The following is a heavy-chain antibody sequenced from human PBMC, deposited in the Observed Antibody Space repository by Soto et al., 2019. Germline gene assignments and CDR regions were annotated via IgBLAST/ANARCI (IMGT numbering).Heavy chain of an antibody. J-gene: IGHJ6*03. D-gene: IGHD4-4*01. CDR1: GGTFSSYT. CDR3: ARGPSYRVSYYMDV. V-gene: IGHV1-69*02. Sequence: QVQLVQSGAEVKKPGSSVKVSCKASGGTFSSYTISWVRQAPGQGLEWMGRIIPILGIANYAQKFQGRVTITADKSTSTAYMELSSLRSEDTAVYYCARGPSYRVSYYMDVWGKGTTVTVSS. CDR2: IIPILGIA.